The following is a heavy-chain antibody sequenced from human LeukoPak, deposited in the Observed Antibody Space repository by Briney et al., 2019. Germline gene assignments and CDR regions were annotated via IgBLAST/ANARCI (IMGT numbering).Heavy chain of an antibody. Sequence: KPGGSLRLSGAASCITLSAFWSSGVRQALGRGRGGIGYIYYSGSTNYNPSLKSRVTISVDASKNQFSLNVSSVTAADTAVYYCARLDSQSRTVWGQRTTVTVSS. CDR3: ARLDSQSRTV. J-gene: IGHJ6*02. D-gene: IGHD3-22*01. V-gene: IGHV4-59*08. CDR1: CITLSAFW. CDR2: IYYSGST.